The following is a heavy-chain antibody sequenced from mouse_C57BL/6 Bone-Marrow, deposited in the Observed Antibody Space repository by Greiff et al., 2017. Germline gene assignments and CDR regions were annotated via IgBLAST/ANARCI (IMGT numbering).Heavy chain of an antibody. CDR3: ARKSNYEDYAMDY. J-gene: IGHJ4*01. CDR1: GYSFTGYY. CDR2: INPSTGGT. V-gene: IGHV1-43*01. Sequence: VQLQQSGPELVKPGASVKISCKASGYSFTGYYMHWVKQSSETSLEWIGEINPSTGGTSYNQKFKGKATLTVDKSSSTAYMQLKSLTSEDSAVYYCARKSNYEDYAMDYWGQGTSVTVSS. D-gene: IGHD2-5*01.